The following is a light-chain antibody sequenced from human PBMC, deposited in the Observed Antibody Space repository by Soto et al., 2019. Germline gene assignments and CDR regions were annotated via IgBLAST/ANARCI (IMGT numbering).Light chain of an antibody. Sequence: DIQMTQSPSTLSASVGDRVTITCRASQSISSWLAWYQQKPGKAPKLLIYKASSLESGVPSRFSGSGSGTEFTLTISSLQPDDFATYYCQHYNTYTGPFGPGTKVDIK. J-gene: IGKJ3*01. CDR3: QHYNTYTGP. CDR1: QSISSW. V-gene: IGKV1-5*03. CDR2: KAS.